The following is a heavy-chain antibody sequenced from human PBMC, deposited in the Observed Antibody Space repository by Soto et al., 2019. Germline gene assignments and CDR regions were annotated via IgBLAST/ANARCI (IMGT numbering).Heavy chain of an antibody. J-gene: IGHJ4*02. Sequence: GGSLRLSCAASGFIFRDWFMSWIRQAPGKGLEWISYISKDSGRATRYADSVKGRFTISRDNAKNSLSLQMNSLRVEDTAVYYCAGTRTTAAPFDFWGQGTLVTSPQ. CDR1: GFIFRDWF. CDR2: ISKDSGRAT. CDR3: AGTRTTAAPFDF. V-gene: IGHV3-11*04. D-gene: IGHD1-7*01.